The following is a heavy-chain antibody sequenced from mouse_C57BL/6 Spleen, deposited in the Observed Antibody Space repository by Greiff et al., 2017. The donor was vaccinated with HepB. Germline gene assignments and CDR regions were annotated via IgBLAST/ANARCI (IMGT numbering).Heavy chain of an antibody. CDR2: IYPGSGNT. CDR1: GYTFTDYY. V-gene: IGHV1-76*01. J-gene: IGHJ4*01. Sequence: QVHVKQSGAELVRPGASVKLSCKASGYTFTDYYINWVKQRPGQGLEWIARIYPGSGNTYYNEKFKGKATLTAEKSSSTAYMQLSSLTSEDSAVYFGARGGTVGAMDYWGQGTSVTVSS. D-gene: IGHD2-14*01. CDR3: ARGGTVGAMDY.